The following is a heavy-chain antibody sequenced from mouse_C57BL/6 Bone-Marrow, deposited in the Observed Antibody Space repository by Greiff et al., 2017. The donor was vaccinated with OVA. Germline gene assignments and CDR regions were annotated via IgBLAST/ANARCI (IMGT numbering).Heavy chain of an antibody. CDR1: GFTFSSYA. CDR3: ARDGGSSGSFAY. V-gene: IGHV5-4*01. Sequence: EVQVVESGGGLVKPGGSLKLSCAASGFTFSSYAMSWVRQTPEKRLEWVATISDGGSYTYYPDNVKGRFTISRDNAKNNLYLQMSHLKSEDTAMYYCARDGGSSGSFAYWGQGTLVTVSA. D-gene: IGHD3-2*02. J-gene: IGHJ3*01. CDR2: ISDGGSYT.